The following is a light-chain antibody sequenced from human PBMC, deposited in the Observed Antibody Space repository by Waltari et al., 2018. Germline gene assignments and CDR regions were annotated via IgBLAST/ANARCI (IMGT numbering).Light chain of an antibody. CDR1: QSVKSNE. Sequence: EIVLTQSPGTLSLSPGDRATLSCRASQSVKSNELAWYQQKPGQAPRPLIYDTSTRATGIPDRFSGSGSGTDFILTISRLEAEDFVLYYCQQYGTPLTFGGGTKVEIK. CDR2: DTS. V-gene: IGKV3-20*01. CDR3: QQYGTPLT. J-gene: IGKJ4*01.